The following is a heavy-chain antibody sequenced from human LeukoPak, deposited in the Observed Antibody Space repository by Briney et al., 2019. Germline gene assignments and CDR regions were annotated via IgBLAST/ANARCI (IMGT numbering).Heavy chain of an antibody. Sequence: GASVKVSCKASGYTFTSYGISWVRQATGQGLEWMGWMNPNSGNTGYAQKFQGRVTMTRNTSISTAYMELSSLRSEDTAVYYCARRQYYYDSSGQSWAFDIWGQGTMVTVSS. J-gene: IGHJ3*02. CDR3: ARRQYYYDSSGQSWAFDI. CDR2: MNPNSGNT. V-gene: IGHV1-8*02. CDR1: GYTFTSYG. D-gene: IGHD3-22*01.